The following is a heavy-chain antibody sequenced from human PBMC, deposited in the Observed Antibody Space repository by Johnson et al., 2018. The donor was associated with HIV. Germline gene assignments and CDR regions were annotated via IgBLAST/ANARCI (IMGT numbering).Heavy chain of an antibody. V-gene: IGHV3-20*04. CDR1: GFTFDGYG. J-gene: IGHJ3*02. CDR3: SSTIAARGAFDI. Sequence: VQLVESGGGVIRPGGSLRLSCAASGFTFDGYGMSWVRQAPGKGLEWVSGINWNGGSTGYADSVKGRFTISRDNAKNSLYLQMNSLRAEDTAVYYCSSTIAARGAFDIWGQGTMVTVSS. D-gene: IGHD6-6*01. CDR2: INWNGGST.